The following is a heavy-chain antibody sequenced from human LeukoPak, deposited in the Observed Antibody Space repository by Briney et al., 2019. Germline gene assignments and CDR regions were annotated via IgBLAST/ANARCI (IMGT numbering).Heavy chain of an antibody. V-gene: IGHV3-11*04. J-gene: IGHJ4*02. CDR1: GFSFSDHY. CDR2: ITGSSTII. Sequence: PGGSLTLSCVASGFSFSDHYMSWVRRAPGKGLEWLSYITGSSTIIKYADSVRGRFTISRDNAKNSVYLQMNSLRVDDTAIYYCARYHHYFDYWGQGTLVTVSP. CDR3: ARYHHYFDY.